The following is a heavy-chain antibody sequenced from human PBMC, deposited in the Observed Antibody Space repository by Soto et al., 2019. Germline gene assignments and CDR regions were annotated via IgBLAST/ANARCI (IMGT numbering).Heavy chain of an antibody. CDR2: IYYSGSA. V-gene: IGHV4-61*01. CDR3: ARGVGFGYYYYHMDL. D-gene: IGHD3-10*01. J-gene: IGHJ6*02. CDR1: GDSVTSVSDY. Sequence: SETLSLTCTVSGDSVTSVSDYWSWIRQPPGKGLEWIGYIYYSGSADYNPSLGSRVTISIDTSKNQFSLKLTSVTAADTAVYYCARGVGFGYYYYHMDLWGQGTTVTV.